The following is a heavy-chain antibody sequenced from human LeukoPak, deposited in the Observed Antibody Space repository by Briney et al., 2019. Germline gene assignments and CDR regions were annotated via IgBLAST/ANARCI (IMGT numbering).Heavy chain of an antibody. CDR2: LRYDGTNE. V-gene: IGHV3-30*02. Sequence: GGSLRLSCAASGFTFSDYGMHWVRQAPGKGLEWVAFLRYDGTNEYYSDPVRGRFTISRDNSKNTVYLQVNSLRTEDTAVYYCAKDRISLGELLSSLEYWGQGILVTVSS. J-gene: IGHJ4*02. CDR3: AKDRISLGELLSSLEY. CDR1: GFTFSDYG. D-gene: IGHD3-10*01.